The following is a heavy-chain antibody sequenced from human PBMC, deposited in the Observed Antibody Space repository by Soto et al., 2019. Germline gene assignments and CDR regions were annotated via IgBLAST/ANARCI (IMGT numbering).Heavy chain of an antibody. CDR3: ARDSSSWEVYFDY. D-gene: IGHD6-13*01. Sequence: EVQLVESGGGLVQPGGSLRLSCAASGFTFSSYWMSWVRQAPGKGLEWVANIKQDGSETYYVDSVKGRFTISRDNAKNTLYRQLTSQRAEDPAGYYCARDSSSWEVYFDYWGQGTLVTVSS. CDR2: IKQDGSET. J-gene: IGHJ4*02. V-gene: IGHV3-7*03. CDR1: GFTFSSYW.